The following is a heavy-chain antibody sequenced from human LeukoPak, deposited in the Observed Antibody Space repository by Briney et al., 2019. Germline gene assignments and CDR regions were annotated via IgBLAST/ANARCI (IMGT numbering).Heavy chain of an antibody. CDR1: GYTFTGYS. J-gene: IGHJ4*02. CDR3: ARGGGTISGVVDY. V-gene: IGHV1-2*02. CDR2: INPNSGGT. D-gene: IGHD3-3*01. Sequence: GASVKVSCKASGYTFTGYSIHWVRQAPGQGLEWMGWINPNSGGTNYAQKFQDRVTMTRDTSINTAYMELSRLRFDDTAVYYCARGGGTISGVVDYWGQGTLVTLSS.